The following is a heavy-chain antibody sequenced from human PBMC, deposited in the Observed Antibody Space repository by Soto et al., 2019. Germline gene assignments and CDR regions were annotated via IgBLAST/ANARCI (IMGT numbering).Heavy chain of an antibody. V-gene: IGHV1-2*02. Sequence: QVQVVQSGADVKKPGASVKVSCKTCGFSFRDYYLHWVRQVHGEGLDWMGWTHPTNGATKDTGKFLCLVPMTRDKSTNTAYMQLSGLRSDDTDVSYCAKDGRNFWRGYYSYQFDSWGQRSLVTVSS. J-gene: IGHJ4*02. CDR2: THPTNGAT. D-gene: IGHD3-3*01. CDR1: GFSFRDYY. CDR3: AKDGRNFWRGYYSYQFDS.